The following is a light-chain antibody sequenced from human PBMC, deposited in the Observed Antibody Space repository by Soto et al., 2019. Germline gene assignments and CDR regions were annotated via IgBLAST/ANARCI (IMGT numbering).Light chain of an antibody. V-gene: IGLV1-44*01. Sequence: QSVLTQPPSASGTPGQRVTISCSGSSSNIGSNTVNWYQQLPGTAPKLMIYEVSNRPSGVSNRFSGSQSGNTASLTISGLQAEDEANYYCSSYTTSNTPLYVFGTGTKLTVL. CDR3: SSYTTSNTPLYV. CDR1: SSNIGSNT. CDR2: EVS. J-gene: IGLJ1*01.